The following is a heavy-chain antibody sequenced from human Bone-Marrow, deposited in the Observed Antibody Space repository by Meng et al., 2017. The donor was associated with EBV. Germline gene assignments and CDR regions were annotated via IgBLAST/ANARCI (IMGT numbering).Heavy chain of an antibody. CDR3: ALGLGVGGSHYYFDQ. V-gene: IGHV7-4-1*02. J-gene: IGHJ4*02. CDR2: INTNTGDP. Sequence: QVRRMQPWSDLKEPGASVKVSCKTSGYTFTNYAMSWVRQAPGQGLEWMGWINTNTGDPSYAQGFTGRFVFSLDTSVSTAYLQISSLKAKDTAVYYCALGLGVGGSHYYFDQWGQGTLVTVSS. CDR1: GYTFTNYA. D-gene: IGHD6-19*01.